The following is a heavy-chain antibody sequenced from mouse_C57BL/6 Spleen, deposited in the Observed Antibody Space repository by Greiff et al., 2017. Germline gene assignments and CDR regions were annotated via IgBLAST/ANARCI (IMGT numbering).Heavy chain of an antibody. Sequence: VQLQQSGAELARPGASVKLSCKASGYTFTSYGISWVKQRTGQGLEWIGEIYPRSGNTYYNEKFKGKATLTADKSSSIAYMELRSLTSEDSAVYFCARRFTTVVASYYFDYWGQGTTLTVSS. V-gene: IGHV1-81*01. CDR2: IYPRSGNT. CDR1: GYTFTSYG. D-gene: IGHD1-1*01. J-gene: IGHJ2*01. CDR3: ARRFTTVVASYYFDY.